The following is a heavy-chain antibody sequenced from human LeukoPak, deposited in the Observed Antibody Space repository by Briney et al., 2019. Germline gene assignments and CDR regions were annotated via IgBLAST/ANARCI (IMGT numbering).Heavy chain of an antibody. V-gene: IGHV5-51*01. CDR3: ARSKKRELVKFDY. J-gene: IGHJ4*02. D-gene: IGHD1-7*01. CDR2: IYPGDSDT. CDR1: GYSFTSYW. Sequence: GESLRISCKGSGYSFTSYWIGWVRQMPGKGLEWMGIIYPGDSDTRYSPSFQGQVTISADKSISTAYLQWSSLKASDTAMYYFARSKKRELVKFDYCGQGTLVTVSS.